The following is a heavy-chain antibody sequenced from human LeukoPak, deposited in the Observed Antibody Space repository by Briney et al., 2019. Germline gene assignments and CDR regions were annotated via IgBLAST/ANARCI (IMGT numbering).Heavy chain of an antibody. V-gene: IGHV3-21*01. Sequence: GGSLRLSCAASGFTFSSYSMTWVRQAPGKGLEWVSSISSSSSYIYYADSVKGRFTISRDNAKNSLYLQMNSLRAEDTAVYYCARDRSSPLRYLYYFDYWGQGTLVTVSS. CDR3: ARDRSSPLRYLYYFDY. CDR2: ISSSSSYI. D-gene: IGHD4-17*01. CDR1: GFTFSSYS. J-gene: IGHJ4*02.